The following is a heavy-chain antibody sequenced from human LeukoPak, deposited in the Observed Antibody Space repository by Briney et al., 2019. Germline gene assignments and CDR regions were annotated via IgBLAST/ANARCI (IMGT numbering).Heavy chain of an antibody. J-gene: IGHJ4*02. CDR3: ARDVLPCSSTSCYFDY. V-gene: IGHV1-69*13. CDR2: IIPIFGTA. Sequence: SVKVSCKASGYTFSSYAISWVRQAPGQGLEWMGGIIPIFGTANYAQKFQGRVTITADESTSTAYMELSSLRSEDTAVYYCARDVLPCSSTSCYFDYWGQGTLVTVSS. D-gene: IGHD2-2*01. CDR1: GYTFSSYA.